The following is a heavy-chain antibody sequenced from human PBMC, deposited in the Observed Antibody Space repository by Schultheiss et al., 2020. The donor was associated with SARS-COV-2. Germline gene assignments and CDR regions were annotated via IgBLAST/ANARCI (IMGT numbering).Heavy chain of an antibody. CDR3: ARVSYDFWSGYSPLGYYYYYMDV. CDR1: GGTFSSYA. J-gene: IGHJ6*03. V-gene: IGHV1-69*13. CDR2: IIPIFGTA. D-gene: IGHD3-3*01. Sequence: SVKVSCKASGGTFSSYAISWVRQAPGQGLEWMGGIIPIFGTANYAQKFQGRVTITADESTSTAYMELSSLRSDDTAVYYCARVSYDFWSGYSPLGYYYYYMDVWGKGTTVTVSS.